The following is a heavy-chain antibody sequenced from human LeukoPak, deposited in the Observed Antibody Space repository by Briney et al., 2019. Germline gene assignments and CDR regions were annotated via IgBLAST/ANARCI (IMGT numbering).Heavy chain of an antibody. CDR1: GYTFTGYY. CDR3: ATGAASYYGD. CDR2: INPNSGGT. Sequence: ASVKVSCKASGYTFTGYYMHWVRQAPGQGLEWMGWINPNSGGTNYAQKFQGRVTMARDTSINTVYMQLSRLRSDDTAVYYCATGAASYYGDWGQGTLVTVSS. V-gene: IGHV1-2*02. J-gene: IGHJ4*02. D-gene: IGHD1-26*01.